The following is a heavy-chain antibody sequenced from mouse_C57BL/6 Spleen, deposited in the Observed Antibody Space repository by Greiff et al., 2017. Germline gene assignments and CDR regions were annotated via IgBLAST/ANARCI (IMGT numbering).Heavy chain of an antibody. CDR2: INPSNGGP. V-gene: IGHV1-53*01. J-gene: IGHJ2*01. CDR3: ARSNYDDYYGCDY. Sequence: VQLQQPGTELVKPGASVKLSCKASGYTFTRYWMHWVKQRPGQGLEWIGNINPSNGGPNYNEKFKSKATLTVDKSSSTAYLQLSSLTSEDAAVYYYARSNYDDYYGCDYWGQGTTLTVSS. D-gene: IGHD2-3*01. CDR1: GYTFTRYW.